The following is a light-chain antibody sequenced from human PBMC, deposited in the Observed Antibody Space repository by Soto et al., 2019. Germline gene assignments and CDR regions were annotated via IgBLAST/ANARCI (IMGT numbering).Light chain of an antibody. CDR2: GAS. J-gene: IGKJ3*01. V-gene: IGKV1-33*01. CDR3: QHYDNLPPFT. CDR1: QDIRNY. Sequence: DIQMTQSPSSLSASVGDRVTITCQASQDIRNYLSWYQQKPGRAPKLLIYGASNLETGVPSRFSGSGYGTDFTFTISSLQPEDIATYYCQHYDNLPPFTFGPGTKVAIK.